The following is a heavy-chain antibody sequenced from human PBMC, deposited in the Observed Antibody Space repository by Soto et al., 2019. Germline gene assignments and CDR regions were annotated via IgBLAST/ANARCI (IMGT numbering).Heavy chain of an antibody. V-gene: IGHV3-30*03. D-gene: IGHD1-26*01. CDR2: ISGDGNDK. J-gene: IGHJ4*02. Sequence: GGSLRLSCAASGFIFRNFGMHWVRRAPGKGLEWVAAISGDGNDKYYPDSMKGRFTISRDNFNNTLYLQLNSLRPEDTAVYHCVQGASTAHQPLDSWGQGVLVTVSS. CDR1: GFIFRNFG. CDR3: VQGASTAHQPLDS.